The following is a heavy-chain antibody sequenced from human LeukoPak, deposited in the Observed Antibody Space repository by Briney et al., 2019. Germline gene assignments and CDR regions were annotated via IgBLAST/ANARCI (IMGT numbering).Heavy chain of an antibody. V-gene: IGHV3-73*01. J-gene: IGHJ1*01. CDR2: IRSKANSYAT. CDR3: TRPNLDYDFWSGYYP. D-gene: IGHD3-3*01. CDR1: GFTFSGSA. Sequence: GGSLRLSCAASGFTFSGSAMHWVRQASGKGLEWVGRIRSKANSYATAYAASVKGRFTISRDDSKNTGYLQMNSLKTEDTAVYYCTRPNLDYDFWSGYYPWGQGTMVTV.